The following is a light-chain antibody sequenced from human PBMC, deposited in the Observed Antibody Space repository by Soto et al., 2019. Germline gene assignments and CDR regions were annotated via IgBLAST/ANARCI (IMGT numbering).Light chain of an antibody. J-gene: IGLJ3*02. Sequence: QSVLTQPPSVSGAPGQRVTISCSGSSSNIGAGFDVHWYQQLPGTAPKLLIHGTNNRPAGVPDRFSGSKSGTSASLAITGLQAEDEADYYCQSYDNSLNARVFGGGTQLTVL. CDR1: SSNIGAGFD. V-gene: IGLV1-40*01. CDR2: GTN. CDR3: QSYDNSLNARV.